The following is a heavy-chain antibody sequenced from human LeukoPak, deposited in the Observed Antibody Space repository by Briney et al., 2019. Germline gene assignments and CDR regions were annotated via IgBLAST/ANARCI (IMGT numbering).Heavy chain of an antibody. J-gene: IGHJ3*02. Sequence: GGSLRLSCAASGFTFSSYGMHWVRQAPGKGLEWVAFIRYDGSNKYYADSVKGRFTISRDNSKDTLYLQMNSLRAEDTAVYYCAKVGYSYGLGAFDIWGQGTMVTVSS. CDR3: AKVGYSYGLGAFDI. V-gene: IGHV3-30*02. CDR2: IRYDGSNK. D-gene: IGHD5-18*01. CDR1: GFTFSSYG.